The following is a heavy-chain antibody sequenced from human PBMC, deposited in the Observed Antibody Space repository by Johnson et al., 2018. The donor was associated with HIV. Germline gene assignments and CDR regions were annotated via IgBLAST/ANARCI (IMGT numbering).Heavy chain of an antibody. CDR2: IYSGGST. Sequence: VQLVESGGGLVQPGGSLRLSCAASGFTVSSDYISWVRQAPGKGLEWVSVIYSGGSTYYADSVKGRFTISRDNSKNTLYLQMTSLRAEDTAVYYCARKKVAATGAFDMWGQGTMVTVSS. J-gene: IGHJ3*02. D-gene: IGHD6-25*01. V-gene: IGHV3-66*02. CDR3: ARKKVAATGAFDM. CDR1: GFTVSSDY.